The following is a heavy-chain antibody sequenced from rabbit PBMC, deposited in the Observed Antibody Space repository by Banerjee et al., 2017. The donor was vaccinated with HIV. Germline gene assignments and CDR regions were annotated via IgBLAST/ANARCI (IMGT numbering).Heavy chain of an antibody. CDR2: IYVGSGGSD. CDR3: AREHSYNDYGDFNL. J-gene: IGHJ4*01. CDR1: GFSFSRNYH. D-gene: IGHD2-1*01. Sequence: QSLEESGGDLVKPGASLTLTCTASGFSFSRNYHMCWVRQAPGKGLEWIACIYVGSGGSDYYADWAKGRFTISKTSSTTVTLQMTSLTAADTATYFCAREHSYNDYGDFNLWGPGTLVTDS. V-gene: IGHV1S40*01.